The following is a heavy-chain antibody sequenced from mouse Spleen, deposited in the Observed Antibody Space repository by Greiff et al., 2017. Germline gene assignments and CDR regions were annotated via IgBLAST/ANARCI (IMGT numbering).Heavy chain of an antibody. D-gene: IGHD1-1*01. Sequence: VQLKQSVAELVRPGASVKLSCTASGFNIKNTYMHWVKQRPEQGLEWIGRIDPANGNTKYAPKFQGKATITADTSSNTAYLQLSSLTSEDTAIYYCARSRGTTVVADPWFAYWGQGTLVTVSA. V-gene: IGHV14-3*01. J-gene: IGHJ3*01. CDR2: IDPANGNT. CDR1: GFNIKNTY. CDR3: ARSRGTTVVADPWFAY.